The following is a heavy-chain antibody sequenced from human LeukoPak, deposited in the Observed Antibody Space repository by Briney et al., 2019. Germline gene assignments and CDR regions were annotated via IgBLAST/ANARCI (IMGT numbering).Heavy chain of an antibody. V-gene: IGHV1-46*03. CDR2: INPSGGST. CDR3: ARAPSVPRFDP. Sequence: ASVKVSCKASGYTFTSYYMHWVRQAPGQGLEWMGIINPSGGSTSYAQKFQGRVTMTRDTSTSTVYMELSSLRSEDPAVYYCARAPSVPRFDPWGQGTLVTVSS. J-gene: IGHJ5*02. CDR1: GYTFTSYY.